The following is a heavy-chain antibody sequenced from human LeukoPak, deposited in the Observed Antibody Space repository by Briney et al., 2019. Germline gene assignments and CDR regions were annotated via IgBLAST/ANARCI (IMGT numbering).Heavy chain of an antibody. CDR3: ARGGWVIAARQRWFDP. V-gene: IGHV4-59*12. CDR1: GDSISNYY. Sequence: SETLSLTCTLSGDSISNYYWSWIRQPPGRGLEWIGYIYYSGGTDYNPSLRSRVSISVDTSKTHFSLKLTSVTAADTAVYYCARGGWVIAARQRWFDPWGQGTLVTVSS. J-gene: IGHJ5*02. CDR2: IYYSGGT. D-gene: IGHD6-13*01.